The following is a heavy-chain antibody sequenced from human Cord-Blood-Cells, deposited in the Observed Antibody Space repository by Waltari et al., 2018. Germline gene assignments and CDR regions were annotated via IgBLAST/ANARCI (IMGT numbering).Heavy chain of an antibody. CDR3: ARGFPSGGDY. D-gene: IGHD3-10*01. CDR1: GFTFSSYS. J-gene: IGHJ4*02. CDR2: ISSSSSYI. Sequence: EVQLVESGGGLVKPGGSLRLSCAASGFTFSSYSMNWVRQAPGKGREWVSSISSSSSYIYYADSVKGRFTISRDNAKNSLYLQMNSLRAEDTAVYYCARGFPSGGDYWGQGTLVTVSS. V-gene: IGHV3-21*01.